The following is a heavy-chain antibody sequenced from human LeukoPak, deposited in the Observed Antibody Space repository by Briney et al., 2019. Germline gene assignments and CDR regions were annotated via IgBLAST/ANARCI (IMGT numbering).Heavy chain of an antibody. V-gene: IGHV3-11*01. CDR3: ARDKGNNWFDP. CDR1: GFTFSDYY. CDR2: ISDTGTNI. Sequence: KAGGSLRLSCAASGFTFSDYYMIWIRQAPGKGLEWVSYISDTGTNINYADSVKGRFTIARDNAKNSLYLQMNSLRAEDTAIYYCARDKGNNWFDPWGQGTLVTVSS. J-gene: IGHJ5*02.